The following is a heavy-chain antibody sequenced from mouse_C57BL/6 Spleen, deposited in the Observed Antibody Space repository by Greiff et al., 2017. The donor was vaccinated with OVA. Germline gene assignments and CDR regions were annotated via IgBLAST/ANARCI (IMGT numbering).Heavy chain of an antibody. D-gene: IGHD1-1*01. CDR3: ARDLGGSSYGY. CDR2: LDPSDSYT. Sequence: VQLQQSGAELVMPGASVKLSCKASGYTFTSYWMHWVKPRPGQGLEWIGELDPSDSYTNYNQKFKGKSTLTVDKSSSTAYMQLSSLTSEDSAVYYCARDLGGSSYGYWGQGTTLTVSS. V-gene: IGHV1-69*01. J-gene: IGHJ2*01. CDR1: GYTFTSYW.